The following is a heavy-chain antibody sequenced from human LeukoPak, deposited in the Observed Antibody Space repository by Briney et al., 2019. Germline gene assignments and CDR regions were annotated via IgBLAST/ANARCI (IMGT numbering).Heavy chain of an antibody. CDR3: ARGDYYDSSGYYPPFDY. V-gene: IGHV4-4*07. CDR1: GGSISSYY. J-gene: IGHJ4*02. D-gene: IGHD3-22*01. CDR2: IYTSGST. Sequence: SETLSLTCTVSGGSISSYYWSWIRQPAGKGLEWIGRIYTSGSTNYNPSLKSRVTISVDTSKNQFSLKLSSVTAADTAVYYCARGDYYDSSGYYPPFDYWGQGTLVTVSS.